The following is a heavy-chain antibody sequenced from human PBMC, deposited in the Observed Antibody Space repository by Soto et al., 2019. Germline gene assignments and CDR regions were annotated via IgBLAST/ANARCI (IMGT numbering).Heavy chain of an antibody. CDR1: GFTFTNYA. CDR2: ISDSDGST. J-gene: IGHJ6*02. Sequence: GGSLRLSCAASGFTFTNYAMNWVRQAPRKGLEWVSTISDSDGSTYYADSVKGRFTISRDTSTSTAYMELRSLRSDDTAVYYCARVFPNYYYYYGMDVWGQGTTVTVSS. CDR3: ARVFPNYYYYYGMDV. V-gene: IGHV3-23*01.